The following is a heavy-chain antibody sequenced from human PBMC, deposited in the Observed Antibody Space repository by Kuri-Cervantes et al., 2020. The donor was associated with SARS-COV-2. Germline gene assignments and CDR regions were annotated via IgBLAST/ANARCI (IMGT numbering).Heavy chain of an antibody. CDR3: AFSPNFVVVSPYAFDI. V-gene: IGHV3-23*01. J-gene: IGHJ3*02. Sequence: GSLRLSCAASGFTFSSYAMSWVRQAPGKGLEWVSAISGSGGSTYYADSVKGRFTISRDNSKNTLYLQMNSLRAGDTAVYYCAFSPNFVVVSPYAFDIWGQGTMVTVSS. CDR1: GFTFSSYA. CDR2: ISGSGGST. D-gene: IGHD2-2*01.